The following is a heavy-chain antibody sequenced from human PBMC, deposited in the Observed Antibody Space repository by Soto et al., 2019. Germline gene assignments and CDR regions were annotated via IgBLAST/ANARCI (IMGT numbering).Heavy chain of an antibody. CDR3: ARETSQYYDFWSGYYTPNFDY. D-gene: IGHD3-3*01. Sequence: GGSLRLSCAASGFTFSSYWMSWVRQAPGKGLEWVANIKQDGSEKYYVDSVKGRFTISRDNAKNSLYLQMNSLRAEDTAVYYCARETSQYYDFWSGYYTPNFDYWGQGTLVTVSS. CDR2: IKQDGSEK. J-gene: IGHJ4*02. V-gene: IGHV3-7*01. CDR1: GFTFSSYW.